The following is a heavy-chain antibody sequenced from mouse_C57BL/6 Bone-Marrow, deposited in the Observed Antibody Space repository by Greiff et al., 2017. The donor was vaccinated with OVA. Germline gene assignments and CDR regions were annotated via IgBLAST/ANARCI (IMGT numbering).Heavy chain of an antibody. D-gene: IGHD1-1*01. V-gene: IGHV1-64*01. CDR3: ARYPYYYGSSLFDY. Sequence: VQLQQPGAELVKPGASVKLSCKASGYTFTSYWMHWVKQRPGQGLEWIGMIHPNSGSTNYNEKFKSKATLTVDKSSSTAYMQLSSLTSEDSAVYYCARYPYYYGSSLFDYWGQGTTLTVSS. CDR1: GYTFTSYW. J-gene: IGHJ2*01. CDR2: IHPNSGST.